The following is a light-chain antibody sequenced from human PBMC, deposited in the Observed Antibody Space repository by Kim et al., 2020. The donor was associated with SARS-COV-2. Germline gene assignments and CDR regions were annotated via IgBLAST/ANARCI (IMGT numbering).Light chain of an antibody. CDR1: QSVTPN. V-gene: IGKV3-15*01. CDR2: DAS. Sequence: VSPGQSVTLSCRASQSVTPNLAWYQQKPGQPPRLLIYDASTRASGIPARFSGSGSETEFTLSINSLQSDDLAVYYCQQYHDWPMYTFGQGTELQI. CDR3: QQYHDWPMYT. J-gene: IGKJ2*01.